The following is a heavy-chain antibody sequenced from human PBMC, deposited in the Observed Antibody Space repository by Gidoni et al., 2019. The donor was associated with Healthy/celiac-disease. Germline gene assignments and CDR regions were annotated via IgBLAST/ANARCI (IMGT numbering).Heavy chain of an antibody. V-gene: IGHV3-9*01. CDR3: VGFGELFDDY. D-gene: IGHD3-10*01. CDR2: ISWNSGSI. J-gene: IGHJ4*02. CDR1: GFTFDDYA. Sequence: EVQLVESGGGLVQPGRSLRLSCAASGFTFDDYAMHWVRQVPGKGLEWVSGISWNSGSIGYADSVKGRFTISRDNAKNSLYLQMNSLRAEDTALYYCVGFGELFDDYWGQGTLVTVSS.